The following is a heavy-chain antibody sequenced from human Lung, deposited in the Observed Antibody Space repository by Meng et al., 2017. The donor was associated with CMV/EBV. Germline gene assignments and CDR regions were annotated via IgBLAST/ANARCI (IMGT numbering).Heavy chain of an antibody. D-gene: IGHD1-26*01. V-gene: IGHV3-48*04. J-gene: IGHJ6*02. CDR1: GFTFSSYS. CDR3: ATMPQSGSYSHSYCYGMDV. CDR2: ISSSSSTI. Sequence: SLKISXAASGFTFSSYSMNWARQAPGKGLEWVSYISSSSSTIYYADSVKGRFTISRDNAKNSLYLQMNSLRAEDTAVYYCATMPQSGSYSHSYCYGMDVRGQGTTVTVSS.